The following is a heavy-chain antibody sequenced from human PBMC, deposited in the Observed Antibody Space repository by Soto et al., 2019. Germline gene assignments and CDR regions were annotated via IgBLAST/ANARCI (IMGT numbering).Heavy chain of an antibody. CDR2: IIPIFGTA. J-gene: IGHJ4*02. CDR1: GGTFSSYA. D-gene: IGHD3-16*02. CDR3: ARGTYDYVWGSYRPNYFDY. V-gene: IGHV1-69*13. Sequence: WASVKVSCKASGGTFSSYAISWVRQAPGQGLEWMGGIIPIFGTANYAQKFQGRVTITADESTSTAYMELSSLRSEDTAVYYCARGTYDYVWGSYRPNYFDYWGQGTLVTVSS.